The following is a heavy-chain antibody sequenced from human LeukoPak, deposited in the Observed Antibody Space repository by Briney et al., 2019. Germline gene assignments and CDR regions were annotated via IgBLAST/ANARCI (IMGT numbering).Heavy chain of an antibody. J-gene: IGHJ5*02. CDR3: ARASSGSDP. Sequence: ASVKVSCKASGYTFTSYDINWVRQATGQGLEWMGWMNPNSGNTGYAQKFQGRVTMTTNTSISTAYMELSSLRAEDTAVSYCARASSGSDPWGQGTLVTVSS. D-gene: IGHD6-19*01. V-gene: IGHV1-8*01. CDR2: MNPNSGNT. CDR1: GYTFTSYD.